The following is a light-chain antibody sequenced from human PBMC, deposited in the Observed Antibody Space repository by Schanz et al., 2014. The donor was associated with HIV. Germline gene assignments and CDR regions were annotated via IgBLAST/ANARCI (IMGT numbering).Light chain of an antibody. CDR3: SAWDDTLNARV. J-gene: IGLJ3*02. CDR2: HNN. Sequence: QSVLTQPPSASATPGQGVTISCSGSRSNIGTGSVNWFQQLPGTAPKLLIYHNNQRPSGVPDRFSGSKSGTSASLAISGLQSEDEADYYCSAWDDTLNARVFGGGTKLTVL. CDR1: RSNIGTGS. V-gene: IGLV1-44*01.